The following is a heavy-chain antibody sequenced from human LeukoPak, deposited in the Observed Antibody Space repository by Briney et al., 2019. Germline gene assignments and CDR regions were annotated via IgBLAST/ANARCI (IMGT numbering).Heavy chain of an antibody. J-gene: IGHJ4*02. CDR1: GFTFDNYG. V-gene: IGHV3-30*02. D-gene: IGHD2-2*01. CDR3: AKDVPAAYFDY. CDR2: IRSDGGIK. Sequence: GGSLRLSCAASGFTFDNYGMHWVRRAPGKGLEWVAFIRSDGGIKYYADSVKGRFTISRDNSKNTLYLQVNSLRAEDTAVYFCAKDVPAAYFDYWGQGTLVTVSS.